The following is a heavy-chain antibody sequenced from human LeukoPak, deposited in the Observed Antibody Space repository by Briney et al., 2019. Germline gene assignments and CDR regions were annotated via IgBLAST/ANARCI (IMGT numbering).Heavy chain of an antibody. CDR3: AKDRSIGTYYTFDH. D-gene: IGHD1-26*01. CDR2: ISASGVMT. J-gene: IGHJ4*02. CDR1: GFTFTNYA. V-gene: IGHV3-23*01. Sequence: PGGSLRLSCAASGFTFTNYAMTWVRQAPGKGLEWVSSISASGVMTYYADSVKGRFTVSRDTSKNSLYLQMSSLTAADMAVYYCAKDRSIGTYYTFDHWGQGTLVTVSS.